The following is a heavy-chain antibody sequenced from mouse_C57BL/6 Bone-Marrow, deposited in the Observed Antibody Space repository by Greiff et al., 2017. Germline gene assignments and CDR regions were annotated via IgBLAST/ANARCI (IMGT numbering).Heavy chain of an antibody. J-gene: IGHJ3*01. CDR3: ARKALFYYGYDEGFAY. CDR1: GYTFTSYW. V-gene: IGHV1-59*01. D-gene: IGHD2-2*01. Sequence: VQLQQPGAELVRPGTSVKLSCKASGYTFTSYWMHWVKQRPGQGLEWIGVIDPSDSYTNYNQKFKGKATLTVDTSSSTAYMQLSSLTSEDSAVYYCARKALFYYGYDEGFAYWGQGTRVTVSA. CDR2: IDPSDSYT.